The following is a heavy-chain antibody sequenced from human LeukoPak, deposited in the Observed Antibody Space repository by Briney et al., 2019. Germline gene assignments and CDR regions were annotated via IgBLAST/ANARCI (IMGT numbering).Heavy chain of an antibody. D-gene: IGHD3-10*01. V-gene: IGHV3-7*01. CDR1: GFTFSSYW. Sequence: GGSLRLSCAASGFTFSSYWMSWVRQAPGKGLEWVANIKQDGSEKYYVDSVKGRFTISRDNAKNSPYLQMNSLRAEDTAVYYCARGPNYYGSGSWETMDVWGKGTTVTISS. CDR2: IKQDGSEK. CDR3: ARGPNYYGSGSWETMDV. J-gene: IGHJ6*03.